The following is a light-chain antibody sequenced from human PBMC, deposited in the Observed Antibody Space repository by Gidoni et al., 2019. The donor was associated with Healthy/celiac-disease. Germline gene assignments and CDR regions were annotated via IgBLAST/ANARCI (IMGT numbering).Light chain of an antibody. V-gene: IGKV1-9*01. Sequence: DIQLTQSPSFLSASVGDRVTITCRASQGISSYLAWYQQKPGKAPKLLIYAASTLQSGVPSRFSGSGSGTEFTLTISSLQHEDFATYYCQQLNSYPRTFGQGTKVEIK. CDR1: QGISSY. CDR3: QQLNSYPRT. CDR2: AAS. J-gene: IGKJ1*01.